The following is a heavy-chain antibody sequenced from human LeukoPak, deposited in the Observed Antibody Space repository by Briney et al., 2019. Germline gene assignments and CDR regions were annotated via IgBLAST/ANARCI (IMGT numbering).Heavy chain of an antibody. J-gene: IGHJ6*02. CDR1: GFTFSSYA. D-gene: IGHD5-24*01. V-gene: IGHV3-23*01. CDR2: ISGSGGST. Sequence: GGSLRLSCAASGFTFSSYAMSWVRQAPGKGLEWVSAISGSGGSTYYADSVKGRFTISRDNAKNSLYLQMNSLRAEDTAVYYCARDRLLMAGMDVWGQGTTVTVSS. CDR3: ARDRLLMAGMDV.